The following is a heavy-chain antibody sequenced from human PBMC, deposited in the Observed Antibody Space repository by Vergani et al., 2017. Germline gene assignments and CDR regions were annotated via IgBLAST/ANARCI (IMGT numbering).Heavy chain of an antibody. CDR2: MYYSGST. CDR1: GGSISSDY. CDR3: ARGRHEYSDSSGYFLDN. D-gene: IGHD3-22*01. V-gene: IGHV4-59*01. J-gene: IGHJ4*02. Sequence: QVQLHQWGPGLVKPSETLSLTCTVSGGSISSDYWSWIRQPPGKTLEWIGYMYYSGSTNYNPSLKSRVTISIDSSKTQFSLKLTSVTAADTAVYYCARGRHEYSDSSGYFLDNWGQGTLVTVSS.